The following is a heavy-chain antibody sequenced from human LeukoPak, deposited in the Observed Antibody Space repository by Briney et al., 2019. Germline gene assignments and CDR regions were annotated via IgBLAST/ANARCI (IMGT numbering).Heavy chain of an antibody. CDR2: IIPIFGTA. D-gene: IGHD3-16*01. J-gene: IGHJ6*03. CDR1: GGTFSSYA. V-gene: IGHV1-69*01. CDR3: ARGLMGYYYYMDV. Sequence: LVKVSCKASGGTFSSYAISWVRQAPGQGLEWMGGIIPIFGTANYAQKFQGRVTITADESTSTAYMELSSLRSEDTAVYYCARGLMGYYYYMDVWGKGTTVTVSS.